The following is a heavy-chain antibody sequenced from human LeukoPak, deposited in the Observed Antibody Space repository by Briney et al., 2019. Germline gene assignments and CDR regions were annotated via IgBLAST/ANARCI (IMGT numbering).Heavy chain of an antibody. D-gene: IGHD3-3*01. CDR1: GGTFSSYA. J-gene: IGHJ3*02. CDR2: IIPIFGTA. CDR3: AGARLRFYDAFDI. Sequence: SVKVSCKASGGTFSSYAISWVRQAPGQGLEWMGGIIPIFGTANYAQKFQGRVTITTDESTSTAYMELSSLRSEDTAVYYCAGARLRFYDAFDIWGQGTMVTVSS. V-gene: IGHV1-69*05.